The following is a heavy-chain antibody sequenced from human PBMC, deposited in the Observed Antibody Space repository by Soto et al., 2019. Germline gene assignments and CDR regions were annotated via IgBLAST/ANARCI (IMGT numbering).Heavy chain of an antibody. D-gene: IGHD3-22*01. CDR2: ISGSGGST. CDR3: AKEHLNYYDSSGFFDY. Sequence: PGGSLRLSCAASGFTFSSYAMSWVRQAPGKGLEWVSAISGSGGSTYYADSVKGRFTISRDNSKNTLYLQMNSLRAEDTAVYYCAKEHLNYYDSSGFFDYWGQGTLVTVSS. CDR1: GFTFSSYA. J-gene: IGHJ4*02. V-gene: IGHV3-23*01.